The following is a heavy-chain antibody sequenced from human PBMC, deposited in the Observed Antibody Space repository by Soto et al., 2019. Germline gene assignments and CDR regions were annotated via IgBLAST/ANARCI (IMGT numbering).Heavy chain of an antibody. J-gene: IGHJ2*01. CDR3: ARESHDILTGPPWVWYFDL. CDR1: GGSFGGHY. V-gene: IGHV4-34*02. D-gene: IGHD3-9*01. CDR2: INDRGSV. Sequence: QLQQWGAGPLRPLETLSLTCGVSGGSFGGHYWAWIRQSPEKGLEWIGEINDRGSVNYNPSLKSRVSSSVDTSKSHDSLTLRSVTAADTAIYYCARESHDILTGPPWVWYFDLWGRGTLVTVSS.